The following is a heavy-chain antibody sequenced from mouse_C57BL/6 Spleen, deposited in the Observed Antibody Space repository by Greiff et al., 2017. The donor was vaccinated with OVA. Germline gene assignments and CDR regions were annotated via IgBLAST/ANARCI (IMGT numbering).Heavy chain of an antibody. D-gene: IGHD2-3*01. Sequence: QVQLKQSGAELVKPGASVKMSCTASGYTFTTYPIEWMKQNHGKSLEWIGNFHPYNDDTKYNEKFKGKATLTVEKSSSTVYLELSRLTSDDSAVYYCARGGWLPDYYAMDYWGQGTSVTVSS. CDR1: GYTFTTYP. CDR2: FHPYNDDT. J-gene: IGHJ4*01. CDR3: ARGGWLPDYYAMDY. V-gene: IGHV1-47*01.